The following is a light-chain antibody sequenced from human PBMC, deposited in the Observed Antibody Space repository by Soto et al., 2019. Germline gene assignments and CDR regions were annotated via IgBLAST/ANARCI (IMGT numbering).Light chain of an antibody. Sequence: QSVLTQPASVSGSPGQSITISCTGTSRDVGIYNLVSWYQLHPGKVPKLIIYEDTKRPSGISSRFSGSESGITAFLTISGLQAEDEADYYCSSYTSSSTLVFGTGTKVTVL. J-gene: IGLJ1*01. CDR3: SSYTSSSTLV. V-gene: IGLV2-14*02. CDR2: EDT. CDR1: SRDVGIYNL.